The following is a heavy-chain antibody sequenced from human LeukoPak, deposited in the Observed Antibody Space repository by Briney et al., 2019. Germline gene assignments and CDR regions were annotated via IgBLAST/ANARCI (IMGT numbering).Heavy chain of an antibody. CDR2: IIPLFNTA. D-gene: IGHD3-10*01. CDR3: ARCMVRGVIFDVWDWFDP. Sequence: GASVKVSCKASGGTFSSYAISWVRQAPGQGLEWMGGIIPLFNTANYAQKFQGRVTITADASTSTAYMKLSSLRSEDTAVYYCARCMVRGVIFDVWDWFDPWGQGTLVTVSS. V-gene: IGHV1-69*13. J-gene: IGHJ5*02. CDR1: GGTFSSYA.